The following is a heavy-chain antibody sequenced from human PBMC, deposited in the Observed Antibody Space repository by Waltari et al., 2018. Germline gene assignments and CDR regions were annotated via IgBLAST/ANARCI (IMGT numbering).Heavy chain of an antibody. CDR1: GGSINRSNYY. CDR3: ARHWKRNGYRFDP. D-gene: IGHD5-12*01. J-gene: IGHJ5*02. V-gene: IGHV4-39*01. CDR2: IYYSGRA. Sequence: QLLLQESGPGLVTPSETLSLTCTVSGGSINRSNYYWGWVRQSPGKGLEWIASIYYSGRAYYNPTLESRLTISGETSKNQVSLRLYSVTAADTAVYYCARHWKRNGYRFDPWGQGTRVTVSS.